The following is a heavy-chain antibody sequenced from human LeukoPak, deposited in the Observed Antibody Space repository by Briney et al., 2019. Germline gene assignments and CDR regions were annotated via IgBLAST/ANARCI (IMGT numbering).Heavy chain of an antibody. D-gene: IGHD2-2*01. V-gene: IGHV3-23*01. CDR2: ISGSGYTT. CDR3: ARYCSSSTCQGSSYYFGMDV. Sequence: HPGGSLRLSCAASGFSFSTYAMNWVRQGPGKGLKWVATISGSGYTTYYADSVKGRFTISRDNSKNTLFLQMDSLRAEDTAVFFCARYCSSSTCQGSSYYFGMDVWGQGTTVTVSS. CDR1: GFSFSTYA. J-gene: IGHJ6*02.